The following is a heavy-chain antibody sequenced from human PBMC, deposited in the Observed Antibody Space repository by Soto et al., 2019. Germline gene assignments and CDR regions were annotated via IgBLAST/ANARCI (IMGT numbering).Heavy chain of an antibody. J-gene: IGHJ3*02. CDR1: GFTFSNAW. CDR2: IKSKTDGGTT. CDR3: TTATVPGAFDI. D-gene: IGHD4-17*01. V-gene: IGHV3-15*01. Sequence: GGSLRLSCVASGFTFSNAWMSWVRQAPGKGLEWVGRIKSKTDGGTTDYAAPVKGRFTISRDDSKNTLYLQMNSLKTEDTAVYYCTTATVPGAFDIWGQGTMVTVSS.